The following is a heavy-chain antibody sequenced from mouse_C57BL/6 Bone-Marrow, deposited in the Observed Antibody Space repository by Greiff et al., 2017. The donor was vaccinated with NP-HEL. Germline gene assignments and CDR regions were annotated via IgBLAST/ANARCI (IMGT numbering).Heavy chain of an antibody. Sequence: QVQLQQPGAELVMPGASVKLSCKASGYTFTSYWMHWVKQRPGQGLEWIGEIDPSDSYTNYHQKFKGKSTLTVDKSSSTAYMQLSSLTSEDSAGYYCAREALPYAMDYWGQGTSVTVSS. CDR2: IDPSDSYT. CDR3: AREALPYAMDY. J-gene: IGHJ4*01. V-gene: IGHV1-69*01. CDR1: GYTFTSYW. D-gene: IGHD5-5*01.